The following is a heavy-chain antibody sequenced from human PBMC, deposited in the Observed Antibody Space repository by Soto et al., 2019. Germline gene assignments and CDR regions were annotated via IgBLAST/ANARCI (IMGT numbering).Heavy chain of an antibody. CDR3: AREGLNYYDSSGYYSGHLTNWFDP. Sequence: QVQLVESGGGVVQPGRSLRLSCAASGFTFCSYAMHWVRQAPGKGLEWVAVISYDGSNKYYADSVKGRFTISRDNSKNTLYLQMNSLRVEDTAVYYCAREGLNYYDSSGYYSGHLTNWFDPWGQGTLVTVSS. CDR1: GFTFCSYA. CDR2: ISYDGSNK. V-gene: IGHV3-30-3*01. J-gene: IGHJ5*02. D-gene: IGHD3-22*01.